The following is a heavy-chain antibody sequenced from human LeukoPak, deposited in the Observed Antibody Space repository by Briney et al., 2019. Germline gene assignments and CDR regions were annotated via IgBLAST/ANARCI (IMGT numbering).Heavy chain of an antibody. J-gene: IGHJ6*03. CDR3: ARGYYDSSGYYPHYYYYYYMDV. D-gene: IGHD3-22*01. CDR1: GFTFNSYA. V-gene: IGHV3-23*01. CDR2: IGGTT. Sequence: GGSLRLSCAASGFTFNSYAMSWVRQAPGKGLEWVSTIGGTTYYADSVKGRFTISRDNSKNTLYLQMNSLRAEDTAVYYCARGYYDSSGYYPHYYYYYYMDVWGKGTTVTVSS.